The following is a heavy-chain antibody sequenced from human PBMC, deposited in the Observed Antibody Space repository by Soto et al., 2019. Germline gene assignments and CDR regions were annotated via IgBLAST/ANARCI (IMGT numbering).Heavy chain of an antibody. CDR3: ARWAGAPASLDY. Sequence: SETLSLTCAVSGGSISGHYWSWIRQPPGKGLEWIGYIYYSGSTNYNPSLESRVTISVDTSKNQFSLKLSSVTAADTAIYYCARWAGAPASLDYWGQGALVTVSS. V-gene: IGHV4-59*11. CDR1: GGSISGHY. D-gene: IGHD1-26*01. CDR2: IYYSGST. J-gene: IGHJ4*02.